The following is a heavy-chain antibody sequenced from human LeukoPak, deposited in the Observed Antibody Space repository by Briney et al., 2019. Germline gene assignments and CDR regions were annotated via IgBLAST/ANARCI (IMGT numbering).Heavy chain of an antibody. CDR2: ISYDGSNK. D-gene: IGHD2-15*01. J-gene: IGHJ4*02. Sequence: PGGYLRLSCAASGFTFSSYAMHWVRQAPGKGLEWVAVISYDGSNKYYADSVKGRFTISRDNSKNTLYLQMNSLRAEDTAVYYCARDLVPNIVVVVAATSPLNPFDYWGQGTLVTVSS. V-gene: IGHV3-30-3*01. CDR1: GFTFSSYA. CDR3: ARDLVPNIVVVVAATSPLNPFDY.